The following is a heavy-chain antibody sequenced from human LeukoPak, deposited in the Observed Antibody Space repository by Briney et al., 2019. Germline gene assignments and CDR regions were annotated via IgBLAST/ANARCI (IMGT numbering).Heavy chain of an antibody. Sequence: SETLSLTCTVSGGSISSSSYYWGWIRQPPGKGLEWIGSIYYSGSTYYNPSLKSRVTISVDTSKNQFSLKLSSVTAADTAVYYCARLPLGIYDSSGYYYSSFDYWGQGTLVTVSS. J-gene: IGHJ4*02. V-gene: IGHV4-39*01. D-gene: IGHD3-22*01. CDR2: IYYSGST. CDR3: ARLPLGIYDSSGYYYSSFDY. CDR1: GGSISSSSYY.